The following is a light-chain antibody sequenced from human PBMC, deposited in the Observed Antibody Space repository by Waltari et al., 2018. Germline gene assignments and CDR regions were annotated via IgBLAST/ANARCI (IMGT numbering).Light chain of an antibody. CDR3: QQYQSVPFT. Sequence: DIVMTQSPDALAVSLGEGAAINCESSQSVVFNSNNKNYIAWYQKKPGQPPKLLIYGASTRDAGVPDRFSGSGSETDFTLTISSLQPEDVAVYYCQQYQSVPFTFGGGTKVEIQ. J-gene: IGKJ4*01. CDR2: GAS. V-gene: IGKV4-1*01. CDR1: QSVVFNSNNKNY.